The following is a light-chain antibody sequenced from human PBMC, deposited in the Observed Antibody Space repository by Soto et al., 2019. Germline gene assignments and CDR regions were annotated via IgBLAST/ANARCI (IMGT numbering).Light chain of an antibody. CDR3: QQYSYSPLT. V-gene: IGKV3-20*01. CDR2: GAS. Sequence: EIVLTQSPGTLSLSPGERATLSCRASQSVSSNYLAWYQQKPVQAPRLLIYGASSRATCIPDRFRGSGSVTDFTITISRLEPEDFAVYYCQQYSYSPLTFGGGTKVEVK. J-gene: IGKJ4*01. CDR1: QSVSSNY.